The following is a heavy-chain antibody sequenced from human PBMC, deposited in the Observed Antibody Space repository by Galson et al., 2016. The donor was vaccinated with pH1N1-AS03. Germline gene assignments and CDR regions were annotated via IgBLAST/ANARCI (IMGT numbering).Heavy chain of an antibody. D-gene: IGHD5-12*01. CDR3: ARDSGYGGTFDN. Sequence: SLRLSCAASEFTFSIYHMSWVRQAPGKGLEWVSYINSRSDTIYYADSVKGRFTISRDNAKNSLYLQMSSLRDDDTAVYYCARDSGYGGTFDNWGQGALGTVSS. J-gene: IGHJ4*02. V-gene: IGHV3-48*02. CDR2: INSRSDTI. CDR1: EFTFSIYH.